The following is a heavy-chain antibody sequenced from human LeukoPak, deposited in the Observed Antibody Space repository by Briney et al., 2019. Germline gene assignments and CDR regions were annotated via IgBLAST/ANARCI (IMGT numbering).Heavy chain of an antibody. CDR1: GFTFSDYY. J-gene: IGHJ4*02. V-gene: IGHV3-11*01. D-gene: IGHD2-21*02. CDR2: ISSSGSTI. Sequence: GGSLRLSCAASGFTFSDYYMRWIRQAPGKGLEWVSYISSSGSTIYYADSVKGRFTISRDNAKNSLYLQMNSLRAEDTAVYYCARDPLSYCGGDCYPSYFDYWGQGTLVTVSS. CDR3: ARDPLSYCGGDCYPSYFDY.